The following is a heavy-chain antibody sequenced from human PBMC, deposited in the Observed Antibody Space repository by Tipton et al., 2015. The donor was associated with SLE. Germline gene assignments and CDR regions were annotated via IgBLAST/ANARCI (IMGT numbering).Heavy chain of an antibody. D-gene: IGHD5-12*01. CDR3: AAVIGGYSGCDNDY. J-gene: IGHJ4*02. CDR2: INHSGST. CDR1: GGSISSHY. Sequence: TLSLTCTVSGGSISSHYWSWIRQPPGKGLEWIGEINHSGSTNYNPSLKSRVTISVDTSKNQFSLKLSSVTAADTAVYYCAAVIGGYSGCDNDYWGQGTPVSVSS. V-gene: IGHV4-34*09.